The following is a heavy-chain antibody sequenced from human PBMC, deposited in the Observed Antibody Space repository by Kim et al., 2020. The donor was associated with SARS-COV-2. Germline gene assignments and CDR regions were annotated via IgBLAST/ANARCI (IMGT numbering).Heavy chain of an antibody. CDR1: GYTFTSYD. CDR3: ARGLRFLEWLLLGPELDY. D-gene: IGHD3-3*01. J-gene: IGHJ4*02. Sequence: ASVKVSCKASGYTFTSYDINWVRQATGQGLEWMGWMNPNSGNTGYAQKFQGRVTMTRNTSISTAYMELSSLRSEDTAVYYCARGLRFLEWLLLGPELDYWGQGTLVTVSS. CDR2: MNPNSGNT. V-gene: IGHV1-8*01.